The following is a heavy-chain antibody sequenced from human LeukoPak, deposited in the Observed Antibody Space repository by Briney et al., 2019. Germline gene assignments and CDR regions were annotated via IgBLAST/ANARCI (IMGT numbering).Heavy chain of an antibody. CDR3: ARDISGGYDGLDV. CDR1: GFTFSRYD. J-gene: IGHJ6*02. D-gene: IGHD3-22*01. V-gene: IGHV3-13*01. Sequence: GGSLRLSCAASGFTFSRYDMHWVRQVTGKGLEWVSAISTAGDTYYPGSVKGRFTVSRENAKNPLYLQMNSLSAGDTAVYYCARDISGGYDGLDVWGQGTTVTVSS. CDR2: ISTAGDT.